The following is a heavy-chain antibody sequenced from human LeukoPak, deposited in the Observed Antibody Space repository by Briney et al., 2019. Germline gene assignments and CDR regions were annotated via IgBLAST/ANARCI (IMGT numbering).Heavy chain of an antibody. V-gene: IGHV4-59*01. J-gene: IGHJ4*02. CDR3: ARGYCSSTSCYRFDY. CDR2: IYYSEST. D-gene: IGHD2-2*01. Sequence: SETLSLTCTVSGGSISSYYWSWIRQPPGKGLEWIGCIYYSESTNYNPSLKSRVTISVDTSKNQFSLKLSSVTAADTAVYYCARGYCSSTSCYRFDYWGQGTLVTVSS. CDR1: GGSISSYY.